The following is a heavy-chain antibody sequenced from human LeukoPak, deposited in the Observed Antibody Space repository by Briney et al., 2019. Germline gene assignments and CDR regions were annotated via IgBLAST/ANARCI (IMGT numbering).Heavy chain of an antibody. Sequence: ASVKVSCKASGYTFTSYGISWVRQAPGQGLEWMGWISAYNGNTNYAQKLQGRVTMTTDTSTSTAYMELRSLRSDDTAVYYCAREVEMATGSWAEGYYFDYWGQGTLVTVSS. D-gene: IGHD5-24*01. CDR1: GYTFTSYG. V-gene: IGHV1-18*01. CDR2: ISAYNGNT. J-gene: IGHJ4*02. CDR3: AREVEMATGSWAEGYYFDY.